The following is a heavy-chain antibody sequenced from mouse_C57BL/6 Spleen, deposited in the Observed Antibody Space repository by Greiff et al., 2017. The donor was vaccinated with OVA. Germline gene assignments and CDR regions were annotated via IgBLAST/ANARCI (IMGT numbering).Heavy chain of an antibody. CDR2: FYPGSGSI. CDR1: GYTFTEYT. J-gene: IGHJ3*01. V-gene: IGHV1-62-2*01. Sequence: QVQLQQSGAELVKPGASVKLSCKASGYTFTEYTIHWVKQTSGQGLEWIGWFYPGSGSIKYNENFKDKATLTADKSFSTVYMDLSRLTSEVTAVYFCARHGSNQGFAYWGQRTLVTVSA. CDR3: ARHGSNQGFAY. D-gene: IGHD2-5*01.